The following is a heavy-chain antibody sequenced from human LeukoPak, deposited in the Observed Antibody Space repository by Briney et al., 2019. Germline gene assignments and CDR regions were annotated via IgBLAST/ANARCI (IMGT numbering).Heavy chain of an antibody. CDR3: ARGLFGFDY. CDR2: ISSSSSYT. J-gene: IGHJ4*02. Sequence: KPGGSLRLSCAASGFTFTDYYMSWIRQAPGKGLEWVSYISSSSSYTNYADSVKGRFTISRDNSKNTLYLQMNSLRAEDTAVYYCARGLFGFDYWGQGTLVTVSS. CDR1: GFTFTDYY. D-gene: IGHD3-10*01. V-gene: IGHV3-11*05.